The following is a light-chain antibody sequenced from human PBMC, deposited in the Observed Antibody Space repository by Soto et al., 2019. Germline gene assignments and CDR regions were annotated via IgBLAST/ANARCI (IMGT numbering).Light chain of an antibody. J-gene: IGLJ3*02. CDR2: DVS. CDR3: CSYAGSYTYWV. CDR1: SSDVGGYNY. V-gene: IGLV2-11*01. Sequence: QSVLTQPRSVSGSPGQSVTISCTGTSSDVGGYNYVSWYQQHPGKAPKLMIYDVSKRPSGVPDRFSGSKSGNTASLTISGLQDEDEADYYCCSYAGSYTYWVFGGGTQLPVL.